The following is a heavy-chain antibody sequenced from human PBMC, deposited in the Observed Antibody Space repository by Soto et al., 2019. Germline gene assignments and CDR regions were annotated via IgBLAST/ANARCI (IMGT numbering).Heavy chain of an antibody. CDR2: IFWDDDK. J-gene: IGHJ5*02. CDR1: GFSLSTSGVG. V-gene: IGHV2-5*02. D-gene: IGHD3-10*01. CDR3: AHTPRRYGSGIGRFDP. Sequence: QITLKESGPTLVKPTQTLTLTCTFSGFSLSTSGVGVGWIRQPPGKALEWLALIFWDDDKRYSPSLRSRLTITKATSKNQVVLIMTNMDPVDTATYYCAHTPRRYGSGIGRFDPWGQGTLVTVAS.